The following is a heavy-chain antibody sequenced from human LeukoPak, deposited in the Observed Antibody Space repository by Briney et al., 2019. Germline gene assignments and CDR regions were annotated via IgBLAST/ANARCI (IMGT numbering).Heavy chain of an antibody. CDR2: ISSSSSTI. J-gene: IGHJ4*02. CDR1: GFPFSVYS. CDR3: AKGGKWDVTPFDY. V-gene: IGHV3-48*01. D-gene: IGHD1-26*01. Sequence: PGGSLRLSCVASGFPFSVYSMNWVRQTPGKGLEWVSYISSSSSTIYYADSVKGRFTISRDNAKNSLYLQVNSLRAEDTAVYYCAKGGKWDVTPFDYWGQGTLVTVSS.